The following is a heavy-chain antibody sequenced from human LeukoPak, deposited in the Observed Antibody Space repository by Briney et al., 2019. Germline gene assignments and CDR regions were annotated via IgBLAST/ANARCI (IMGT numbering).Heavy chain of an antibody. V-gene: IGHV3-48*01. CDR2: ISSSSSTI. J-gene: IGHJ3*02. CDR1: GFTFSSYS. D-gene: IGHD1-26*01. Sequence: GGSLRLSCAASGFTFSSYSMNWVRQAPGKGLEWVSYISSSSSTIYYADSVKGRFTISRDNAKNSLYLQMNSLRAEDTAVYYCAGTGGSYSWDAFDIWGQGTMVTVSS. CDR3: AGTGGSYSWDAFDI.